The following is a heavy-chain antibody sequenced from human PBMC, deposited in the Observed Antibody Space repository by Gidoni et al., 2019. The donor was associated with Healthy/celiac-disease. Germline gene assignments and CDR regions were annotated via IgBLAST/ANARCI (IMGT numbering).Heavy chain of an antibody. J-gene: IGHJ5*02. V-gene: IGHV5-10-1*03. CDR2: IDPSDSYT. CDR1: GYSFTSYW. D-gene: IGHD3-22*01. CDR3: ARQLAYYDSSGYFNWFDP. Sequence: EVQLVQSGAEVTKPRESLRISCKGSGYSFTSYWISWVRQMPGKGLEWMGRIDPSDSYTNYSPSFQGHVTISADKSISTAYLQWSSLKASDTAMYYCARQLAYYDSSGYFNWFDPWGQGTLVTVSS.